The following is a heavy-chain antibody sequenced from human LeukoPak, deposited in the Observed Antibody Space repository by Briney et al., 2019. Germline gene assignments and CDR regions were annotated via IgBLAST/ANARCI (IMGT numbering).Heavy chain of an antibody. V-gene: IGHV4-59*01. D-gene: IGHD5-12*01. CDR3: ARVYGSGYDFRAAFDI. J-gene: IGHJ3*02. CDR1: GGSISTYY. Sequence: SETLSLTCTVSGGSISTYYWTWIRQPPGKGLEWIAYIYYSGSTNYSPSLKSRVTSSVDTSKNQFSLRLSSVTAADTAVYYCARVYGSGYDFRAAFDIWGQGTMVTVSS. CDR2: IYYSGST.